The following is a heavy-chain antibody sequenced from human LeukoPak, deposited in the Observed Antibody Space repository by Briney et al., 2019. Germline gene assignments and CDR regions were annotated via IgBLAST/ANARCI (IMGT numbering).Heavy chain of an antibody. J-gene: IGHJ4*02. D-gene: IGHD4-17*01. V-gene: IGHV1-69*13. CDR1: GGTFSSYA. CDR2: IIPIFGTA. Sequence: SVKVSCKASGGTFSSYAISWVRQAPGQGLEWVGGIIPIFGTANYAQKFQGRVTITADESTSTAYMELSSLRSEDTAVYYCARERRLPTVTTPYYFDYWGQGTLVTVSS. CDR3: ARERRLPTVTTPYYFDY.